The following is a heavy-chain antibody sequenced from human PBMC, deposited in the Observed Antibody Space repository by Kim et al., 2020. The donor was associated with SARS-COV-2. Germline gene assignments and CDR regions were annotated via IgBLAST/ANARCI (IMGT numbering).Heavy chain of an antibody. D-gene: IGHD3-16*02. CDR3: ARVGYDYVWGSYREYYYYYGMYV. CDR2: ISSSSSYT. J-gene: IGHJ6*02. CDR1: GFTFSDYY. Sequence: WGSLRLSCAASGFTFSDYYMSWIRQAPGKGLEWVSYISSSSSYTNYADSVKGRFTISRDNAKNSLYLQMNSLGAEDTAVYYCARVGYDYVWGSYREYYYYYGMYVWGQGTTVTVSS. V-gene: IGHV3-11*05.